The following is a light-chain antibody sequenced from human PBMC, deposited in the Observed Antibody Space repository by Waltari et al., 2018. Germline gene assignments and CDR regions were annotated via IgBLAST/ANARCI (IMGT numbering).Light chain of an antibody. CDR2: GAS. Sequence: EVVMTQPPATLSVSPGDRATLSCRASQSIYDNLAWYQQKPGQSPRLLIYGASTRATGIPSRFSGSGSGTDFTLTISSLQSEDSAVYFCQQYNRWPPVTFGGGTKVEIK. J-gene: IGKJ4*01. CDR1: QSIYDN. V-gene: IGKV3-15*01. CDR3: QQYNRWPPVT.